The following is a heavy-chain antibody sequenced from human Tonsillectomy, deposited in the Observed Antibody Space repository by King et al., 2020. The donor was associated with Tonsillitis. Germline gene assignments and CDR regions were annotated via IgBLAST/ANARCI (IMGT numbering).Heavy chain of an antibody. CDR2: ISYDGSNK. D-gene: IGHD3-10*01. Sequence: VQLVESGGGVVQPGRSLRLSCAASGFTFSSYGMHWVRQAPGKGLEWVAVISYDGSNKYYADSVKGRFTISRDNSKNTLYLQMNSLRAEDTAVYYGARGTRGGRDYWGQGTLVTVSS. CDR1: GFTFSSYG. J-gene: IGHJ4*02. V-gene: IGHV3-33*05. CDR3: ARGTRGGRDY.